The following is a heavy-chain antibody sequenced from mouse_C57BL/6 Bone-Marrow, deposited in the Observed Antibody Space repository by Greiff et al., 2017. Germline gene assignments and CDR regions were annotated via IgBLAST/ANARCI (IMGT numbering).Heavy chain of an antibody. CDR2: IRNKANGYTT. D-gene: IGHD2-4*01. CDR1: GFTFTDYY. CDR3: ARLHFFYDYSFYAMDY. V-gene: IGHV7-3*01. J-gene: IGHJ4*01. Sequence: EVKVVESGGGLVQPGGSLSLSCAASGFTFTDYYMSWVRQPPGKALEWLGFIRNKANGYTTEYSASVKGRFTISRDNSQSILYLQMNALRAEDSATYYCARLHFFYDYSFYAMDYWGQGTSVTVSS.